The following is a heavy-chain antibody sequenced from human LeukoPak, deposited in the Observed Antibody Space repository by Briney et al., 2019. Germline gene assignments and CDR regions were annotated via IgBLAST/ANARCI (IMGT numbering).Heavy chain of an antibody. D-gene: IGHD3-10*01. CDR3: ARDQYYYGSGSYPNWFDP. J-gene: IGHJ5*02. CDR1: GYTFTSYG. Sequence: ASVKVSCKASGYTFTSYGISWVRQAPGQGLEWMGWISAYNGNTNYAQKLQGRVTMTTDTSTSTAYMELRSLRSDDTAVYYCARDQYYYGSGSYPNWFDPWGQGTLVTVSS. V-gene: IGHV1-18*01. CDR2: ISAYNGNT.